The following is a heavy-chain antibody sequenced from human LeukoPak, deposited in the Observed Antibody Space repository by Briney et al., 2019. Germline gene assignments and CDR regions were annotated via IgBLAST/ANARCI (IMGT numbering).Heavy chain of an antibody. Sequence: SETLSLTCAVYGGSFSGYYWTWIRQSPGQGLEWIGEINHTGSTDYNPSLKSRVTISVDTSKNQFSLKLSSVTAADTAVYYCARPPHPGSGSYYLPYWGQGSLVIVSS. J-gene: IGHJ4*02. D-gene: IGHD3-10*01. CDR3: ARPPHPGSGSYYLPY. CDR2: INHTGST. CDR1: GGSFSGYY. V-gene: IGHV4-34*01.